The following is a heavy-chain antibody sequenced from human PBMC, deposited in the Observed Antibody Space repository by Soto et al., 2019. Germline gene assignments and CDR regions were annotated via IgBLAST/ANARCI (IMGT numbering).Heavy chain of an antibody. CDR1: GFTFSDYY. V-gene: IGHV3-11*06. J-gene: IGHJ6*02. Sequence: PGGSLRLSCGASGFTFSDYYMSWIRQAPGKGLEWVSYISSSSSYTNYADSVKGRFTISRDNAKNSLYLQMNSLRAEDTAVYYCARVRGVVTYGAYRMDVWGQGTTVTVYS. CDR3: ARVRGVVTYGAYRMDV. CDR2: ISSSSSYT. D-gene: IGHD3-3*01.